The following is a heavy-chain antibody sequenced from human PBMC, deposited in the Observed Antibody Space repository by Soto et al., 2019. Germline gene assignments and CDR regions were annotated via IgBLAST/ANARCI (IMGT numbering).Heavy chain of an antibody. CDR2: IYYSGST. J-gene: IGHJ5*02. Sequence: WETLSLTCTVSGGSISSSSYYWGWIRQPPGKGLEWIGSIYYSGSTYYNPSLKSRVTISVDTSKNQFSLKLSSVTAADTAVYYCARHVVIGSIFGLVREAWFDPWGQGTLVTVS. V-gene: IGHV4-39*01. CDR3: ARHVVIGSIFGLVREAWFDP. CDR1: GGSISSSSYY. D-gene: IGHD3-3*01.